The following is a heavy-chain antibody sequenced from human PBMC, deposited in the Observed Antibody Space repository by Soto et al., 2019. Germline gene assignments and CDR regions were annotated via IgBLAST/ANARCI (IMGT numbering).Heavy chain of an antibody. CDR1: GFTFSSYS. Sequence: GGSLRLSCAASGFTFSSYSMNWVRQAPGKGLEWVSSISSSSSYIYYADSVKGRFTISRDNAKNSLYLQMNSLRAEDTAVYYCARVDTGYSSGWYGEDYYYYGMDVWGQGTTVTVSS. CDR2: ISSSSSYI. D-gene: IGHD6-19*01. V-gene: IGHV3-21*01. CDR3: ARVDTGYSSGWYGEDYYYYGMDV. J-gene: IGHJ6*02.